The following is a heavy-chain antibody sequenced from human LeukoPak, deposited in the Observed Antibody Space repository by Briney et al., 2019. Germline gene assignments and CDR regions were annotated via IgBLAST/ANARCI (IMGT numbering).Heavy chain of an antibody. CDR2: ISPHNGNT. Sequence: GASVKVSCKASGYTFSNYGISWVRQAPGQGLEWMGWISPHNGNTDYAQKLQGRVTMTTDTSTTTGYMELRSLRSDDTAVYYCARGWLQPYWYFDLWGRGTVVTVSS. V-gene: IGHV1-18*01. CDR1: GYTFSNYG. CDR3: ARGWLQPYWYFDL. D-gene: IGHD5-24*01. J-gene: IGHJ2*01.